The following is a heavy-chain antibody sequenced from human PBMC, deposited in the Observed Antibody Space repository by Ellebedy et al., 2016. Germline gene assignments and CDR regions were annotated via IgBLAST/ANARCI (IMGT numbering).Heavy chain of an antibody. Sequence: GESLKISXAATGCAFSDYYMTWIRQAPGKGLEWISYISNSSGHTAYADSVKGRFTVSRDNAKNLVYLQLNSLRVEDTAVYYCARGRSPPVYWGQGALVTVSS. CDR3: ARGRSPPVY. V-gene: IGHV3-11*05. D-gene: IGHD3-16*01. CDR1: GCAFSDYY. J-gene: IGHJ4*02. CDR2: ISNSSGHT.